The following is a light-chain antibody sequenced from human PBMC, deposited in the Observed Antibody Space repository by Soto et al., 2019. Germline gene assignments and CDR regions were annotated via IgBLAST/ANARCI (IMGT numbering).Light chain of an antibody. Sequence: EIVLTQSPGTLSLSPGERATLSCRASQSVSSSYLAWYQQKPGQAPRLLIYGASSRATVIPDRFSGSGSGTDFTLTIIRLEPEDLAVYFCQQYGSSPGTFGPGTKVDIK. CDR2: GAS. CDR3: QQYGSSPGT. V-gene: IGKV3-20*01. J-gene: IGKJ3*01. CDR1: QSVSSSY.